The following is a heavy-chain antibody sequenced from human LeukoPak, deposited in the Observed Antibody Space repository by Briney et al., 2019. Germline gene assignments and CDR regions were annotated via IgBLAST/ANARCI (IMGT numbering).Heavy chain of an antibody. CDR2: ISYDGSNK. CDR3: AKGIGSSWSWFDP. J-gene: IGHJ5*02. Sequence: GGSLRLSCAASGFTFSSYGMHWVRQAPGKGLEWVAVISYDGSNKYYADSVKGRFTISRDNSKNTLYLQMNSLRAEDTAVYYCAKGIGSSWSWFDPWGQGTLVTVSS. CDR1: GFTFSSYG. D-gene: IGHD6-13*01. V-gene: IGHV3-30*18.